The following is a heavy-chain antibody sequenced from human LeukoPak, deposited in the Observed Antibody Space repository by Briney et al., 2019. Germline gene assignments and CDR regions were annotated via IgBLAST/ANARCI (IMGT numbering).Heavy chain of an antibody. Sequence: PGGSLRLSCAASGFTFSSYSMNWVRQAPGKGLEWVSTISGSGGSTYYADSVKGWFTISRDNSKNTLYLQMNRLRAEDTAVYYCAKESTVTPGNVNWFDTWGQGTLVTVSS. CDR1: GFTFSSYS. CDR2: ISGSGGST. V-gene: IGHV3-23*01. CDR3: AKESTVTPGNVNWFDT. D-gene: IGHD4-17*01. J-gene: IGHJ5*02.